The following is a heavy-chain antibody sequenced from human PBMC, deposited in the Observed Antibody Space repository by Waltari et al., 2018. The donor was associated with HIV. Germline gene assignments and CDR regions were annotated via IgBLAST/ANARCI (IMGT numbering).Heavy chain of an antibody. D-gene: IGHD2-21*02. CDR2: IYSGGST. CDR3: ASIAYCGGDCYPRGMDV. Sequence: EVQLVESGGGLVKPGGSLRLSCAASGFTVSRNYMSWVRQDPGERLEWVSVIYSGGSTYYADSVKGRFTSSRDNSKNTLYLQMNSLRAEDTAVYYCASIAYCGGDCYPRGMDVWGQGTTVTVSS. V-gene: IGHV3-66*01. J-gene: IGHJ6*02. CDR1: GFTVSRNY.